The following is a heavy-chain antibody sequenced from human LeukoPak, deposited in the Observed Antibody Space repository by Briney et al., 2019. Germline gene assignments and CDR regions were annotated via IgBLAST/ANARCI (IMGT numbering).Heavy chain of an antibody. CDR3: ARADVPYNWNDGGWYYYYCMDV. Sequence: SETLSLTCTVSGGSISSSSYYWGWIRQPPGKGLEWIGSIYYSGSTYYNPSLKSRVTISVDTSKNQFSLKLSSVTAADTAVYYCARADVPYNWNDGGWYYYYCMDVWGKGTTVTVSS. J-gene: IGHJ6*03. D-gene: IGHD1-20*01. CDR2: IYYSGST. V-gene: IGHV4-39*01. CDR1: GGSISSSSYY.